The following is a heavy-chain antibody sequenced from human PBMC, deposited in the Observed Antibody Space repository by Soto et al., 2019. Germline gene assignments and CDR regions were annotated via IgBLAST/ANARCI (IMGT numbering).Heavy chain of an antibody. D-gene: IGHD3-16*01. CDR3: VSDGTATYTGFDY. V-gene: IGHV1-46*03. J-gene: IGHJ4*02. CDR1: GYTSINYC. CDR2: INPSGDSI. Sequence: QVQLVQSGAEVKKPGASVQVSCKASGYTSINYCMYWVRQAPGQGLEWMGRINPSGDSITYAQKFQGRVTMTRDTSTSTFYMELSSLRSEDTAVYYCVSDGTATYTGFDYWGQGTLVTVSS.